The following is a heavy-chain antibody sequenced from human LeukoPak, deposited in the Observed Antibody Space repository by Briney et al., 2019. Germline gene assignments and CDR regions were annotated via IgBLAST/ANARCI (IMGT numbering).Heavy chain of an antibody. J-gene: IGHJ6*02. CDR3: ARGGGLDV. CDR2: ISDDGSNK. V-gene: IGHV3-30*04. Sequence: PGGSLRLSCAASGFTFSRYAMSWVRQAPGKGLEWVAVISDDGSNKYYADSVKGRFTISRDNSKNTLYLQMSNLGAEDTAVYFCARGGGLDVWGQGATVTVSS. CDR1: GFTFSRYA. D-gene: IGHD3-16*01.